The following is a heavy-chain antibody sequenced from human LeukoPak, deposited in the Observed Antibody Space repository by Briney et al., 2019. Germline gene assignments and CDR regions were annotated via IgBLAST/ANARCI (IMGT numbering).Heavy chain of an antibody. D-gene: IGHD3-10*01. V-gene: IGHV4-34*01. J-gene: IGHJ6*03. CDR3: ARGRHYYGSGSYSARPYYYYYMDV. CDR1: GGSFSGYY. CDR2: INHSGST. Sequence: SETLSLTCAVYGGSFSGYYWSWIRQPPGKGLEWIGEINHSGSTNYNPSLKSRVTISVDTSKNQFPLKLSSVTAADTAVYYCARGRHYYGSGSYSARPYYYYYMDVWGKGTTVTVSS.